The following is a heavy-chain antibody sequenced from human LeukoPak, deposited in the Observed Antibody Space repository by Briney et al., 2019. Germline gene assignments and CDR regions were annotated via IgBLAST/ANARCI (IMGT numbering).Heavy chain of an antibody. D-gene: IGHD3-10*01. Sequence: ASVKVSCRASGYTFTSYGFTWVQQAPGQGPEWMGWISAFDGNTNSAQKFQGRVTMTTDTSSSTAYMELRSLTSDDTAVYYCARDGYGSGKGFFDYWGQGTLVTVSS. CDR3: ARDGYGSGKGFFDY. V-gene: IGHV1-18*01. CDR2: ISAFDGNT. J-gene: IGHJ4*02. CDR1: GYTFTSYG.